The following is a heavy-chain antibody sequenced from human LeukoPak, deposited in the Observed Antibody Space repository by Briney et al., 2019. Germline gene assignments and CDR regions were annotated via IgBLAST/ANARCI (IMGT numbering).Heavy chain of an antibody. CDR2: INPNSGGT. Sequence: ASVKVSCKASGYTFTGYYMHWVRQAPGQGLEWMGWINPNSGGTNYAQKSQGRVTMTRDTSISTAYMELSRLRSDDTAVYYCATPLGAVAGTYYYYYYMDVWGKGTTVTVSS. J-gene: IGHJ6*03. D-gene: IGHD6-19*01. CDR1: GYTFTGYY. V-gene: IGHV1-2*02. CDR3: ATPLGAVAGTYYYYYYMDV.